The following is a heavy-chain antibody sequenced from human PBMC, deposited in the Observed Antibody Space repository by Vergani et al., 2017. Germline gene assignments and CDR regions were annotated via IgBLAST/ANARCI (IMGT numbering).Heavy chain of an antibody. Sequence: QVQLVQSGAEVKKPGASVKVSCKASGYTFTGYYMHWVRQAPGQGLEWMGWINPNSGGTNYAQKFQGRVTMTRDTSISTAYMELSRLRTDDTAVYYYARDLEDDGLDTAVADYYCDGMDVWGQGTTVTVSS. CDR2: INPNSGGT. D-gene: IGHD5-18*01. CDR1: GYTFTGYY. CDR3: ARDLEDDGLDTAVADYYCDGMDV. V-gene: IGHV1-2*02. J-gene: IGHJ6*02.